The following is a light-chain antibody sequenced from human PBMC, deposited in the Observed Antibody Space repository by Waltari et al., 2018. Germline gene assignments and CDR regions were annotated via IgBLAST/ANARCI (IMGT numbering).Light chain of an antibody. J-gene: IGLJ3*02. CDR3: CSYVRDITWV. CDR2: EGT. CDR1: SRVVGSYNL. Sequence: QSALTQPASVSGSPGQSITISCTGTSRVVGSYNLVSWYQHHPGKAPKLMIYEGTQRPSGVSDRFSGSKSGDTASLTISGLQAEDEADYYCCSYVRDITWVFGGGTKLTVL. V-gene: IGLV2-23*01.